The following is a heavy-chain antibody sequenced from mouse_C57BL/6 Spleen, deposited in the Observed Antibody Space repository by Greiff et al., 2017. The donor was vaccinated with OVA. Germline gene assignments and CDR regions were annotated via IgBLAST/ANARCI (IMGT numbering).Heavy chain of an antibody. CDR2: ISYDGSN. V-gene: IGHV3-6*01. CDR1: GYSITSGYY. J-gene: IGHJ1*03. CDR3: ASWDYGYFGV. Sequence: EVKLEESGPGLVKPSQSLSLTCSVTGYSITSGYYWNWIRQFPGNKLEWMGYISYDGSNNYNPSLKNRISITRDTSKNQFFLKLNSVTTEDTATYYCASWDYGYFGVWGTGTTVTVSS. D-gene: IGHD4-1*01.